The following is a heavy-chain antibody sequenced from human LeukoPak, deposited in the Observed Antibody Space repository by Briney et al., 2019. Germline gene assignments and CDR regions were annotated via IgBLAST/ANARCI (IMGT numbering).Heavy chain of an antibody. Sequence: ASVKVSCKASGYTFTSYYMHWVRQAPGQGLEWMGIINPNGGSTSYAQKFQGRVTMTRDTSTSTVYMDLSSLRSEDTAVYYCPRRGSQLNFDYWGQGTLVIVSS. D-gene: IGHD5-18*01. V-gene: IGHV1-46*01. J-gene: IGHJ4*02. CDR1: GYTFTSYY. CDR2: INPNGGST. CDR3: PRRGSQLNFDY.